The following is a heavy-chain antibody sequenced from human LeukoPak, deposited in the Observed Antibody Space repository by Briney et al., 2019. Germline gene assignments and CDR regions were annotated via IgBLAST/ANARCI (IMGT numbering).Heavy chain of an antibody. CDR3: ARSDGSGSYYFWFDP. CDR2: IYYSGST. J-gene: IGHJ5*02. CDR1: GGSISSYY. D-gene: IGHD3-10*01. V-gene: IGHV4-59*01. Sequence: PSETLSLTCTVSGGSISSYYWSWIRQPPGKGLEWIGYIYYSGSTNYNPSLKSRVTISVDTSKNQFSLKLSSVTAADTAVYYCARSDGSGSYYFWFDPWGQGTLVTVSS.